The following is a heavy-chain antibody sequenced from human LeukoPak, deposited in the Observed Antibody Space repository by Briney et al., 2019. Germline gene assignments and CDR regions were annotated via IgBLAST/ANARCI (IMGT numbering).Heavy chain of an antibody. V-gene: IGHV4-59*12. Sequence: SETLSLTCTVSGVSISSYYWSWIRQPPGKGLEWIGYIYYSGSTNYNPSLKSRVTISLDTSKNQFSLKLSSVTAADTAVYYCARDSAYYYDHWGQGTLVTVSS. D-gene: IGHD2-21*01. CDR2: IYYSGST. CDR1: GVSISSYY. J-gene: IGHJ4*02. CDR3: ARDSAYYYDH.